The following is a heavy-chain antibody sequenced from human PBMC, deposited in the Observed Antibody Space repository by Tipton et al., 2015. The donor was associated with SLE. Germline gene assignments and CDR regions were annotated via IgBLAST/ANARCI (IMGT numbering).Heavy chain of an antibody. D-gene: IGHD3-3*01. V-gene: IGHV4-39*07. J-gene: IGHJ4*02. Sequence: LRLSCTVSGASVSSSNSNWGWIHQPPGKRLEWIGSVYFSGITFYSPSLQSRVTISVDRSKNQFSLKLTSVTAADTAVYYCARHGYDIWSGYDYWGQGTLVTVSS. CDR2: VYFSGIT. CDR3: ARHGYDIWSGYDY. CDR1: GASVSSSNSN.